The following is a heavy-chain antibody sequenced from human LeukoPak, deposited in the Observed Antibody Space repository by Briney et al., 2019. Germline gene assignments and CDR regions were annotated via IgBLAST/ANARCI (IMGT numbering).Heavy chain of an antibody. J-gene: IGHJ4*02. V-gene: IGHV3-30*03. D-gene: IGHD3-3*01. CDR2: ISYDGSNK. Sequence: PGRSLRLSCAASGFTFSSYGMHWVRQAPGKGLEWVAVISYDGSNKYYADSVKGRFTISRDNSKNTLYLQMNSLRAEDTAVYYCARAPDYYDFWSGYFDYWGQGTLVTVSS. CDR1: GFTFSSYG. CDR3: ARAPDYYDFWSGYFDY.